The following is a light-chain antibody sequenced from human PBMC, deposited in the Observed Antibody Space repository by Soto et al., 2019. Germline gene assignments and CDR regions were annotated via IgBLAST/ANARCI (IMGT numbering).Light chain of an antibody. J-gene: IGKJ1*01. Sequence: DIVMTQSPLSLPVTPGEPASISCRSSQSLLHVNGYNYLDWYLQKPGQSPHLLIYLGSNWASGVPDRFSGSGSGTDFTLKISRVEAEDVGVYYCMQALQTPWTFGQGTKVEIK. V-gene: IGKV2-28*01. CDR3: MQALQTPWT. CDR2: LGS. CDR1: QSLLHVNGYNY.